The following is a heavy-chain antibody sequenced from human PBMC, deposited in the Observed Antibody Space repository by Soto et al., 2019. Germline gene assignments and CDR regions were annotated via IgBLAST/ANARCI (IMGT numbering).Heavy chain of an antibody. J-gene: IGHJ3*01. D-gene: IGHD3-9*01. V-gene: IGHV1-2*02. CDR3: ARAQEFRSFDWSWGGGAVDV. CDR1: GYTFTDYY. Sequence: HVQLVQSGAEVKKPGASLRVSCKASGYTFTDYYIHWVRQAPGQGLQWMGWLSPYNGATTYARKFQDGVTMPRDTSSSTAYLDLSRLSSGETAVYYCARAQEFRSFDWSWGGGAVDVWGQGTMVTASS. CDR2: LSPYNGAT.